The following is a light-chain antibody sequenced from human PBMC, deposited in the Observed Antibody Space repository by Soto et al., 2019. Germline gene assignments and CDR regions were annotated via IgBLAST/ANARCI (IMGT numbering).Light chain of an antibody. CDR2: GAS. V-gene: IGKV3-20*01. CDR3: QQYGSSPPTT. J-gene: IGKJ1*01. Sequence: EIVLTQSPGTLSLSPGESATLSCRASQRVYSNLAWYQQRPGQAPRLLIYGASTRATGIPDRFSGSGSGTDFTLTISRLEPEDFAVYYCQQYGSSPPTTFGQGTKVDIK. CDR1: QRVYSN.